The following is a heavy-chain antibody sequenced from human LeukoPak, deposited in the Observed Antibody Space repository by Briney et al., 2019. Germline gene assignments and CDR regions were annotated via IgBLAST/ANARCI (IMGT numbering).Heavy chain of an antibody. J-gene: IGHJ3*02. Sequence: PSETLSLTCAVYGGSFSGYYWSWIRQPPGKGLEWIGYIYYSGSTNYNPSLKSRVTISVDTSKNQFSLKLSSVTAADTAVYYCAREGENVRGYSSDDAFDIWGQGTMVTVSS. D-gene: IGHD5-18*01. CDR1: GGSFSGYY. CDR2: IYYSGST. CDR3: AREGENVRGYSSDDAFDI. V-gene: IGHV4-59*01.